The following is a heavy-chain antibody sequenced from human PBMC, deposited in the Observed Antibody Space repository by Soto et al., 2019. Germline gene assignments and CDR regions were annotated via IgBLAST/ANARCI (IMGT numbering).Heavy chain of an antibody. D-gene: IGHD6-19*01. V-gene: IGHV4-30-2*05. CDR1: GASIYNGGYF. Sequence: SETLSLTCSVSGASIYNGGYFWSWIRQSPGKGLEWIGHIHHSGSPYNNPSLKSRVTIAVDTSKNQFSLKLSSVTAADTAVYYCVRHRRTGSPYFEYWGPGTRVTVSS. CDR2: IHHSGSP. CDR3: VRHRRTGSPYFEY. J-gene: IGHJ4*02.